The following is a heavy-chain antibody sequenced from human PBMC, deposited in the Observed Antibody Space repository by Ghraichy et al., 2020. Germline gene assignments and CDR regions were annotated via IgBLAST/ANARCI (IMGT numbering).Heavy chain of an antibody. CDR2: ITVYNGNT. J-gene: IGHJ3*01. CDR1: GYIFTYRY. Sequence: SVKVSCKASGYIFTYRYLHWVRQAPGQALEWLGWITVYNGNTKYAQKFKDRVTITRESSLSTIYMELRNLRSEDTAVYYCARGPLYASGSDEEAFDSWGQGTMVIVSS. CDR3: ARGPLYASGSDEEAFDS. D-gene: IGHD2/OR15-2a*01. V-gene: IGHV1-45*01.